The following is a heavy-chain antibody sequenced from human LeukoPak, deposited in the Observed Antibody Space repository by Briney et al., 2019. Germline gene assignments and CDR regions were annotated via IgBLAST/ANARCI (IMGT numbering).Heavy chain of an antibody. D-gene: IGHD3-16*01. CDR1: GFTFSRYW. Sequence: GESLRLSCAASGFTFSRYWIHWVRQAPGKGLEWVSRINPDGSTTTYADSVKGRFTISRDNARNSLYLQMNSLRAEDTAVYYCERDWRNQVLHPYYFEYWGHGVLVTVYS. J-gene: IGHJ4*01. CDR2: INPDGSTT. CDR3: ERDWRNQVLHPYYFEY. V-gene: IGHV3-74*01.